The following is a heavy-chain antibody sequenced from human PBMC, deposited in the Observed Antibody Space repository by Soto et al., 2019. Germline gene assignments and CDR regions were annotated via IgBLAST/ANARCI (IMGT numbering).Heavy chain of an antibody. D-gene: IGHD3-22*01. J-gene: IGHJ4*01. CDR3: AHRVDMNSNWDQGYLDH. CDR2: IYWDDDK. Sequence: QITLRESGPTRVKPTQTLTLTCTFSGFSLTTRPVGVAWIRQPPGKALEWLAVIYWDDDKRYSPSLKSRLTIAKDTSKNQVVLTMSYIDSVDTATYFCAHRVDMNSNWDQGYLDHWGHGNLVSVSS. V-gene: IGHV2-5*02. CDR1: GFSLTTRPVG.